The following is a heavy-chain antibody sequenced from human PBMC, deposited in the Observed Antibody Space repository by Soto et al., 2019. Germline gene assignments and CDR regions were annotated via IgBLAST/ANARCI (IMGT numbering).Heavy chain of an antibody. CDR3: AKAAIAVGATGNCFSDF. J-gene: IGHJ4*02. CDR2: ISYDGRDI. D-gene: IGHD6-19*01. CDR1: GFTFSSYG. Sequence: QVQLVESGGGVVQPGRSLRLSCAASGFTFSSYGMHWVRQAPGKGLEWVAVISYDGRDIYYVDSVKGRFTISRDNSRNTLYLQMNSLRDEDSARYYCAKAAIAVGATGNCFSDFWGQGTLVTVSS. V-gene: IGHV3-30*18.